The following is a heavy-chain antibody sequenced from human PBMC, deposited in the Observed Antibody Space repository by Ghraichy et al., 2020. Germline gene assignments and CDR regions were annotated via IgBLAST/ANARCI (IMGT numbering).Heavy chain of an antibody. CDR2: ISGRDDST. D-gene: IGHD2-2*01. V-gene: IGHV3-23*01. J-gene: IGHJ4*02. CDR1: GFTFSSFA. CDR3: ANLRRGIVLPAEVGY. Sequence: GGSLRLSCAASGFTFSSFAMTWVRQAPGKGLEWVSAISGRDDSTYYADSVKGRFTISRDNSKNTLYLQMHSLRAEDTAVYYCANLRRGIVLPAEVGYWGQGTLVTVSS.